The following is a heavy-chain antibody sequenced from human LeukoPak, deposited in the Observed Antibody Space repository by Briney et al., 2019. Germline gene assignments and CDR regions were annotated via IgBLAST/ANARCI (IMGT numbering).Heavy chain of an antibody. CDR2: TYYRSTWYN. D-gene: IGHD2-2*01. J-gene: IGHJ5*02. V-gene: IGHV6-1*01. Sequence: SQTLSLTCAISGDIVSSNSVTWNWIRQSPSRGLEWLGRTYYRSTWYNDYAVSVRGRITVNRDTSKNQFSLHLNSVTPEDTAVYYCARRLTQYDCFDPWGQGILVTVSS. CDR3: ARRLTQYDCFDP. CDR1: GDIVSSNSVT.